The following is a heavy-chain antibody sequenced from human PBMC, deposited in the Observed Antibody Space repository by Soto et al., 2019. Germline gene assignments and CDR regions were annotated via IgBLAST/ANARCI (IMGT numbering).Heavy chain of an antibody. D-gene: IGHD3-9*01. V-gene: IGHV3-23*01. CDR1: GFTFSSYA. CDR2: ISGSGGST. CDR3: AKGGYYDILTGFRDGYYFDY. J-gene: IGHJ4*02. Sequence: GGSLRLSCAASGFTFSSYAMSWVRQAPGKGLEWVSAISGSGGSTYYADSVKGRFPISRDNSKNTLYLQMNSLRAEDTAVYYCAKGGYYDILTGFRDGYYFDYWGQGTLVTVSS.